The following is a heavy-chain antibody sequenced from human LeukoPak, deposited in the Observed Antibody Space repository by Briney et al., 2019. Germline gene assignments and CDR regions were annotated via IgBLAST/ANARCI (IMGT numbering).Heavy chain of an antibody. CDR3: VRDGGVSGYDLLDY. V-gene: IGHV3-7*01. Sequence: GGSLRLSCAASGFTFSNYWMTWVRQAPGKGLEWVAHINQDGSEEHYMDSAKARFTISIDNAKNSLSLQMNSLRAEDTAVYYCVRDGGVSGYDLLDYWGQGTLVTVSS. CDR1: GFTFSNYW. J-gene: IGHJ4*02. D-gene: IGHD5-12*01. CDR2: INQDGSEE.